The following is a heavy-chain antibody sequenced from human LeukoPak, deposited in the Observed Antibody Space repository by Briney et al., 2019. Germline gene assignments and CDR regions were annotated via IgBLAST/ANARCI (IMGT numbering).Heavy chain of an antibody. Sequence: PSETLSLTCTVSGGSISSYYWSWIRQPPGKGLEWIGYIYYSGSTNYNPSLKSRVTISVDTSKNQFSLKLSSVTAADTAVYYCARHGVGMVASYWYFDLWGRGTLVTVSS. V-gene: IGHV4-59*08. CDR1: GGSISSYY. CDR2: IYYSGST. J-gene: IGHJ2*01. D-gene: IGHD5-12*01. CDR3: ARHGVGMVASYWYFDL.